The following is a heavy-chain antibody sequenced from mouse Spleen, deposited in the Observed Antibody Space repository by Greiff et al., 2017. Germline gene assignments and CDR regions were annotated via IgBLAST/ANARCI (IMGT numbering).Heavy chain of an antibody. CDR1: GFSLTSYG. Sequence: VMLVESGPGLVQPSQSLSITCTVSGFSLTSYGVHWVRQSPGKGLEWLGVIWSGGSTDYNAAFISRLSISKDNSKSQVFFKMNSLQADDTAIYYCAIDPVLPPHGNFVWGAGTTVTVSS. CDR3: AIDPVLPPHGNFV. CDR2: IWSGGST. V-gene: IGHV2-2*01. D-gene: IGHD2-1*01. J-gene: IGHJ1*01.